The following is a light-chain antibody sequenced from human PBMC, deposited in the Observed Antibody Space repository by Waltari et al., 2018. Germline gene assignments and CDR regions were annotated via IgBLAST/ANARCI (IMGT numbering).Light chain of an antibody. Sequence: DIVMTQSPDSMAVSLSERATINCKSSQTVLYSSDNNNYLAWYQQKLGQPPKLRIYWASTRASGVPDRFSGSGSGTDFTLTISSLQAEDVAVYYCQQYYDTPRTFGQGTRVEIK. CDR2: WAS. V-gene: IGKV4-1*01. J-gene: IGKJ1*01. CDR1: QTVLYSSDNNNY. CDR3: QQYYDTPRT.